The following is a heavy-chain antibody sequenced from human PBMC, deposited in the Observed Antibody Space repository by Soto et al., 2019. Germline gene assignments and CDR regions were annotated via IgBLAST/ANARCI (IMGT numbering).Heavy chain of an antibody. J-gene: IGHJ5*02. CDR1: GYTFTTFG. Sequence: ASVKVSCKASGYTFTTFGISWVRQAPGQGLEWVGWISANNGNTKYSQKFQGRVSLTTETSASTAYMELRSLRSDDTAVYYCARVSGRGWYNWFDPWGQGTPVTVSS. CDR2: ISANNGNT. CDR3: ARVSGRGWYNWFDP. D-gene: IGHD6-19*01. V-gene: IGHV1-18*01.